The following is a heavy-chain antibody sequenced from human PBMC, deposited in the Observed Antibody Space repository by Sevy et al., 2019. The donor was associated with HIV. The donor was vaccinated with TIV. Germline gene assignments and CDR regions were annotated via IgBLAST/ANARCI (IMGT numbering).Heavy chain of an antibody. CDR3: VKEGGGEGGDH. V-gene: IGHV3-30*02. Sequence: GGCLRLSCAASGFSFSSYGMHWVRQAPGKGLEWMSYIQYDGSNKDYADSVKGRFTISRDNSKTTLYLQMNSLRVEDTAVFYCVKEGGGEGGDHWGQGTLVTVSS. CDR2: IQYDGSNK. CDR1: GFSFSSYG. D-gene: IGHD2-21*01. J-gene: IGHJ4*02.